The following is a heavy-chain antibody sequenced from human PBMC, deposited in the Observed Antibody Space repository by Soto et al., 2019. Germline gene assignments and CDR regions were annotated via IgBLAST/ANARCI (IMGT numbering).Heavy chain of an antibody. Sequence: ETLSLTCAVSGVSIHNSHSFWGWIRQPPGKGLEFIANVYYSGGAHYNPSFKSRVTISVDTATNQVSLRMSSVTAADTAVYFCGRVVEGATRHTDFDSWGQGTLVTVSS. V-gene: IGHV4-39*01. CDR3: GRVVEGATRHTDFDS. CDR1: GVSIHNSHSF. J-gene: IGHJ5*01. CDR2: VYYSGGA. D-gene: IGHD2-21*01.